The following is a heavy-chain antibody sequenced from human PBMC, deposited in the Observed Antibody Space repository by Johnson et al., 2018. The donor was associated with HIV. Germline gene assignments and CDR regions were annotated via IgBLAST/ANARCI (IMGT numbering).Heavy chain of an antibody. CDR2: IRYDGSND. CDR3: ATGSPTVTTNAFDI. Sequence: QVQLVESGGGVVQPGGSLRLSCAASGITFSDYYMSWIRQAPGKGLEWLAFIRYDGSNDYYVDSVKGRFTISRDNSKNTLYLQMNSLRAEDTAMYYCATGSPTVTTNAFDIWGQGTMVTVSS. V-gene: IGHV3-30*02. CDR1: GITFSDYY. D-gene: IGHD4-17*01. J-gene: IGHJ3*02.